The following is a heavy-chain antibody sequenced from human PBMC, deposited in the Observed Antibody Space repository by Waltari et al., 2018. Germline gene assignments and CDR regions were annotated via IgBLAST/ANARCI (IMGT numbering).Heavy chain of an antibody. J-gene: IGHJ4*02. V-gene: IGHV4-39*07. Sequence: QLQLQESGPGLVKPSETLSLTCTVSGGSIRSSGYYWGWIRQPPGEGLEWIASIYYSGSSFYSPSLESRVTISVDTSKDQYSLSLSSVSAADTAVYYCGRKRDCNRGGCFFDYWGQGILVTVSS. D-gene: IGHD2-21*02. CDR3: GRKRDCNRGGCFFDY. CDR1: GGSIRSSGYY. CDR2: IYYSGSS.